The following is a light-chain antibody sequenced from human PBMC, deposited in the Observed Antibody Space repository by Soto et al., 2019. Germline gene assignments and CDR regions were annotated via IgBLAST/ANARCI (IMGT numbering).Light chain of an antibody. CDR3: QESDSTPPS. J-gene: IGKJ2*01. Sequence: DIQMTQSPSSLSASVGDRVTITCRASQSTSSYLNWYQQKPGKAPKHLIYAASSLQSGVPSRFSGRGSGTDFTLTISRLQPEDFATYYCQESDSTPPSFGQGTKLEIK. CDR2: AAS. V-gene: IGKV1-39*01. CDR1: QSTSSY.